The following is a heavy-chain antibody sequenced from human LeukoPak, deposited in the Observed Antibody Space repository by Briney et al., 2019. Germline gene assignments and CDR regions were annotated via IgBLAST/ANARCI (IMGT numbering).Heavy chain of an antibody. CDR1: GFTFSSYN. D-gene: IGHD2-21*01. Sequence: GGSLRLSCAASGFTFSSYNMNWVRQAPGKGLEWVSYISSSSRTKYYADSVKGRFTISRDNAKNSLYLQMNSLRAEDTAVYYCARDHLCGGDCYSGKKNAFDIWGQGTMVTVSS. CDR2: ISSSSRTK. J-gene: IGHJ3*02. V-gene: IGHV3-48*01. CDR3: ARDHLCGGDCYSGKKNAFDI.